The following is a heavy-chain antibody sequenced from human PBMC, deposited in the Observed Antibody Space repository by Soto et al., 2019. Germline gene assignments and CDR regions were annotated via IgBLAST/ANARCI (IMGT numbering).Heavy chain of an antibody. Sequence: SETLSLTCAVYGGSFSGYYWSWIRQPPGKGLEWIGEINHSGSTNYNPSLKSRVTISVGTSKNQFSLKLSSVTAADTAVYYCARGPSKVPRYYYDSSGYPTYFDYWGQGTLVTVSS. J-gene: IGHJ4*02. V-gene: IGHV4-34*01. CDR2: INHSGST. D-gene: IGHD3-22*01. CDR3: ARGPSKVPRYYYDSSGYPTYFDY. CDR1: GGSFSGYY.